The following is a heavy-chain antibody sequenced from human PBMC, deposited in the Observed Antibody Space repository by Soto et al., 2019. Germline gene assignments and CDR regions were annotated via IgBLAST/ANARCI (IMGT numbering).Heavy chain of an antibody. CDR2: SRDKANSFST. D-gene: IGHD3-10*01. Sequence: PGGSLRLSCSVSGFTLSDYYIDWVRQAPGKGLEWLARSRDKANSFSTDYAASVKGRLSISRDDSESSVFLHMNSLRTEDTALYYCARTKSYGAYDVWGQGTVVIVSS. J-gene: IGHJ3*01. CDR1: GFTLSDYY. CDR3: ARTKSYGAYDV. V-gene: IGHV3-72*01.